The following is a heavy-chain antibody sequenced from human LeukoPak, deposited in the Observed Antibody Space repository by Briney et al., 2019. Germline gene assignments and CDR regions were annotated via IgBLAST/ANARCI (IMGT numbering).Heavy chain of an antibody. V-gene: IGHV4-30-4*01. Sequence: PSETLSLTCTVSGGSISSGDYYWSWIRQPPGTGLEWIGYIYYSGSTYYNPSLKSRVTISVDTSKNQFSLKLSSVTAAATAVYYCARGYDGYVSPSWFDPWGQGTLVTVSS. J-gene: IGHJ5*02. CDR3: ARGYDGYVSPSWFDP. CDR1: GGSISSGDYY. CDR2: IYYSGST. D-gene: IGHD5-24*01.